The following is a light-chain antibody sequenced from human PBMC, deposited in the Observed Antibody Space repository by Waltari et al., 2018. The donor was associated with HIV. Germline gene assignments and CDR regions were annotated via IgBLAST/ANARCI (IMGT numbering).Light chain of an antibody. CDR2: RNN. CDR3: AAWGDSLSNVV. Sequence: QSMLTQPPSASGTPGQRVTISCSGSSSNIGANYVYWYQQLPGTAPKLLIYRNNQRPSGVPDRFSGSKSGTSASLAISGLRSEDEANYYCAAWGDSLSNVVFGGGTKLTVL. J-gene: IGLJ2*01. V-gene: IGLV1-47*01. CDR1: SSNIGANY.